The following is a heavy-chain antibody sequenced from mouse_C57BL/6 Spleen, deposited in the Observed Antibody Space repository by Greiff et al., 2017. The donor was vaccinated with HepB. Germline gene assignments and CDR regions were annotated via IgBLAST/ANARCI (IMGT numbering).Heavy chain of an antibody. Sequence: LQESGAELARPGASVKMSCKASGYTFTSYTMHWVKQRPGQGLEWIGYINPSSGYTKYNQKFKDKATLTADKSSSTAYMQLSSLTSEDSAVYYCARGSGSFLAYWGQGTLVTVSA. J-gene: IGHJ3*01. CDR2: INPSSGYT. CDR1: GYTFTSYT. V-gene: IGHV1-4*01. CDR3: ARGSGSFLAY. D-gene: IGHD1-1*01.